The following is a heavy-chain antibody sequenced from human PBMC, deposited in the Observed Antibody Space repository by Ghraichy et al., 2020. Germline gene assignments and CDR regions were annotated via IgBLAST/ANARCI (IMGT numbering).Heavy chain of an antibody. V-gene: IGHV3-30*18. D-gene: IGHD3-22*01. CDR2: TSYDGSNK. J-gene: IGHJ6*02. CDR3: AKERDTSGYYSFRGDYYGMDV. CDR1: GFTFSRYG. Sequence: LSLTCAASGFTFSRYGMHWVRQAPDRGLEWVAVTSYDGSNKFYGASVQGRFTISRDNSKNTLFLQMNSLRPEDTAVYYCAKERDTSGYYSFRGDYYGMDVWGQGTTVTVSS.